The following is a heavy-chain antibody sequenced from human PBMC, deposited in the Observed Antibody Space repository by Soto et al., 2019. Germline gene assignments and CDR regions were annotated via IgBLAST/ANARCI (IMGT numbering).Heavy chain of an antibody. Sequence: PETLSLTCAVYGGSFRGYFWSWLRQPPGKGLEWIGEINHRGLTKYNPSLKSRVTISVDTSKNQFSLNLSSVTAADTAVYFCARGALLSSGNYGFFDFWGQGSLVTVSS. CDR2: INHRGLT. CDR3: ARGALLSSGNYGFFDF. CDR1: GGSFRGYF. V-gene: IGHV4-34*01. D-gene: IGHD4-4*01. J-gene: IGHJ4*02.